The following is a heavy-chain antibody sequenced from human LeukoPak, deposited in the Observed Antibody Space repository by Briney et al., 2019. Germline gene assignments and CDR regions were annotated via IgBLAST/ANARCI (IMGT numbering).Heavy chain of an antibody. CDR1: GFTFSSYG. V-gene: IGHV3-30*02. D-gene: IGHD4-17*01. J-gene: IGHJ4*02. Sequence: GGSLRLSCAASGFTFSSYGMHWVRQAPGKGLEWVAFIRYDGSNKYYADSVKGRFTISRDNAKNTLYLQMNSLRAEDTAVHYCARVKDGEYYYFDYWGQGILVTVSS. CDR2: IRYDGSNK. CDR3: ARVKDGEYYYFDY.